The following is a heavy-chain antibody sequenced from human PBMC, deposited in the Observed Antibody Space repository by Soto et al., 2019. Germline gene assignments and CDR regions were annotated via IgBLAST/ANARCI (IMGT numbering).Heavy chain of an antibody. V-gene: IGHV1-18*01. CDR3: ARVSPSSRAAEP. CDR2: ISAYNGNT. Sequence: ASVKVSCKASGYTFISYGISWVRQAPGQGLEWMGWISAYNGNTNYAQSLQGRVTMTTDTSTTTAYMELRSLKSDGTAVYYCARVSPSSRAAEPWGQGTLVTVSS. D-gene: IGHD6-13*01. J-gene: IGHJ4*02. CDR1: GYTFISYG.